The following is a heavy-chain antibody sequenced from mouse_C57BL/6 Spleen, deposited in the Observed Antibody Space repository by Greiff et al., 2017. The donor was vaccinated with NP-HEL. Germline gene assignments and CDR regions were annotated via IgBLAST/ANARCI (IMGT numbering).Heavy chain of an antibody. D-gene: IGHD2-3*01. CDR2: ISYSGST. CDR3: ARSYDGYSAHFDY. Sequence: EVQGVESGPGLAKPSQTLSLTCSVTGYSITSDYWNWIRKFPGNKLEYMGYISYSGSTYYNPSLKSRISITRDTSTNQYYLQLNSVTTEDTATSSCARSYDGYSAHFDYWGQGTTVTVSS. V-gene: IGHV3-8*01. CDR1: GYSITSDY. J-gene: IGHJ2*01.